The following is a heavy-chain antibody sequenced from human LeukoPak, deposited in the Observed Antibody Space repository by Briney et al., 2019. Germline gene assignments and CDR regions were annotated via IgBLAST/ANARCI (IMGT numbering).Heavy chain of an antibody. CDR2: ISTSGDST. CDR3: ARDDCSGGSCYWFDP. Sequence: GGSLRLSCAASGFTFSNYALSWVRQAPGKGLEWVSSISTSGDSTYYVDSVEGRFTISRDNAKNSLYLQMNSLRAEDTAVYYCARDDCSGGSCYWFDPWGQGTLATVSS. J-gene: IGHJ5*02. D-gene: IGHD2-15*01. V-gene: IGHV3-23*01. CDR1: GFTFSNYA.